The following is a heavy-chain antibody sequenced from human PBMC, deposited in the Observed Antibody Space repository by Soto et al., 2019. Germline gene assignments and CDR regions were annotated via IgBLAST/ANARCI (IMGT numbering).Heavy chain of an antibody. CDR1: GGTFSSYT. Sequence: ASVKVSCKASGGTFSSYTISWVRQAPGQGLEWMGRIIPILGIANYAQKFQGRVTITADKSTSTAYMELSSLRSEDTAVYYCARPDYYDSSGYYYLYYYGMDVWGQGTTVTVSS. CDR2: IIPILGIA. V-gene: IGHV1-69*02. D-gene: IGHD3-22*01. J-gene: IGHJ6*02. CDR3: ARPDYYDSSGYYYLYYYGMDV.